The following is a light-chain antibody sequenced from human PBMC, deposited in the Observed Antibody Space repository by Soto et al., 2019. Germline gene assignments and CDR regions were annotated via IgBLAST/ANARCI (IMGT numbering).Light chain of an antibody. J-gene: IGLJ2*01. CDR3: CSYAGSSTVI. CDR1: TSDVGSYNL. CDR2: EVT. Sequence: QSALTQPASVSGSPGQSITISCAGTTSDVGSYNLVSWYQRHPGKVPKLIIYEVTKRPSGISNRFSGSKSGDTASLTISGLQAEDEADYYCCSYAGSSTVIFGGGTKVTVL. V-gene: IGLV2-23*02.